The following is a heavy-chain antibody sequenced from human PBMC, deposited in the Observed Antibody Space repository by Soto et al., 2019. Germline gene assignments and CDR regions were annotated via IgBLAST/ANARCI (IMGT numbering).Heavy chain of an antibody. V-gene: IGHV4-34*01. J-gene: IGHJ4*02. Sequence: NPSETLSLTCAVYGGSFSGYYWSWIRQPPGKGLEWIGEINHSGSTNYNPSLKSRVTISVDTSKNQFSLKLSSVTAADTAVYYCARVPIARRKLDYWGQGTLVTVSS. CDR3: ARVPIARRKLDY. CDR1: GGSFSGYY. D-gene: IGHD6-13*01. CDR2: INHSGST.